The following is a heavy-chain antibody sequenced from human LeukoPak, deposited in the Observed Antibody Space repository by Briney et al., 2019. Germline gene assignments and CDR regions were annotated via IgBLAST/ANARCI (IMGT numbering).Heavy chain of an antibody. D-gene: IGHD3-3*01. CDR3: ARDYSNKLRFLEWLPTYYMDV. CDR2: ISSSSTI. Sequence: GGSLRLSCAASGFTFSSYSMNWVRQAPGKGLEWVSYISSSSTIYYADSVKGRFTISRDNAKNSLYLQMNSLRAEDTAVYYCARDYSNKLRFLEWLPTYYMDVWGKGTTVTVSS. J-gene: IGHJ6*03. V-gene: IGHV3-48*04. CDR1: GFTFSSYS.